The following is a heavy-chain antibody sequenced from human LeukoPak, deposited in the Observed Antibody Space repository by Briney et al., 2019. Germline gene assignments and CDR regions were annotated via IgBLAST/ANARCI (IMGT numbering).Heavy chain of an antibody. CDR2: IYHSGST. D-gene: IGHD4-23*01. CDR1: GYSISSGYY. CDR3: ARVFGGPVSRRFDP. Sequence: SETLSLTCTVSGYSISSGYYWGWIRQPPGKGLEWIGSIYHSGSTYYNPSLKSRVTISVDTSKNQFSLKLSSVTAADTAVYYCARVFGGPVSRRFDPWGQGTLVSVSS. J-gene: IGHJ5*02. V-gene: IGHV4-38-2*02.